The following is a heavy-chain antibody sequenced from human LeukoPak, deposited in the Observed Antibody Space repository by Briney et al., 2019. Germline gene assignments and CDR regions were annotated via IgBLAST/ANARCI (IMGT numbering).Heavy chain of an antibody. CDR3: AKDRSTTWSFDY. J-gene: IGHJ4*02. CDR1: GFTFSFSG. CDR2: ISDDGSRK. Sequence: GGSLRLSCAASGFTFSFSGMYWVRQAPGKGLEWLAFISDDGSRKYYADSVKGRFTISRDNSKNTLFLQMNSLRTEDAAMYYCAKDRSTTWSFDYWGQGTLVTVSS. D-gene: IGHD6-13*01. V-gene: IGHV3-30*18.